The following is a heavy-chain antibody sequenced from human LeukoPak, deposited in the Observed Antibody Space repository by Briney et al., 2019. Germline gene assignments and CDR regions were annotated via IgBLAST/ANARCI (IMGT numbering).Heavy chain of an antibody. V-gene: IGHV3-43*01. CDR2: ISWDGGST. D-gene: IGHD1-7*01. Sequence: GSLRLSCAASGFTFDDYTMHWVRQAPGEGLEWVSLISWDGGSTYYADSVKGRFTISRDNSKNSLYLQMNSLRTEDTALYYCAKDTVTGTSDLGYFQHWGQGTLVTVSS. CDR1: GFTFDDYT. CDR3: AKDTVTGTSDLGYFQH. J-gene: IGHJ1*01.